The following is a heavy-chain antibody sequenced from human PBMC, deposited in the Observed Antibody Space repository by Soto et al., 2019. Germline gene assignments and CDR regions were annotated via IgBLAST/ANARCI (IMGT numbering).Heavy chain of an antibody. J-gene: IGHJ4*02. CDR2: ISQSGSTI. D-gene: IGHD3-10*01. CDR1: GFTFSDYY. V-gene: IGHV3-11*01. CDR3: AREGHTYGSDY. Sequence: QVRLVESGGGLVKPGGSLRLSCAASGFTFSDYYMSWIRQAPGKGLEWVSYISQSGSTIYYADSVKGRFTVSRDNARNSLYLQMNSLRGEDTAIYYCAREGHTYGSDYWGQGTLVTVSS.